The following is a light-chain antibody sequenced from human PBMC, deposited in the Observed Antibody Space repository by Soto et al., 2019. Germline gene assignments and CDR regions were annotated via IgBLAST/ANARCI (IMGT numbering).Light chain of an antibody. Sequence: QSVLTQPRSVSGSLGQSVTISCTGTSSDVGTYNYVSWYQQHPGKAPKVMIYDVSERPSGVPDRFSGSKSGNTASLTISGRQAEDEADYYCCSYAGSPRYVLGTGTKLTVL. V-gene: IGLV2-11*01. CDR1: SSDVGTYNY. CDR2: DVS. J-gene: IGLJ1*01. CDR3: CSYAGSPRYV.